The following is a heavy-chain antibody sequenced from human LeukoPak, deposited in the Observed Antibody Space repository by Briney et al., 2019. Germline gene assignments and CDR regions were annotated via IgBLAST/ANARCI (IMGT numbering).Heavy chain of an antibody. V-gene: IGHV3-23*01. J-gene: IGHJ4*02. D-gene: IGHD6-19*01. Sequence: QPGGSLRLSCAASGFTFSSYAVSWVRQAPGKGLEWVSSISASGGTTSHADAVRGRFTISRDSSKNTLSLQMNSLRADDTAVYYCAKGGTYSSGSYRPFGYWGQGTLVTVSS. CDR3: AKGGTYSSGSYRPFGY. CDR1: GFTFSSYA. CDR2: ISASGGTT.